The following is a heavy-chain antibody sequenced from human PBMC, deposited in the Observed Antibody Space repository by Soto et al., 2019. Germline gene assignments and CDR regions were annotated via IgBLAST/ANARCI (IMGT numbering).Heavy chain of an antibody. V-gene: IGHV5-51*01. Sequence: GESLKISCKGSGYSFTSYWIGWVRQMPGKGLEWVGIIYPGDSDTRYSPSFQGQVTISADKSISTAYLQWSSLKASDTAMYYCARGDFLTGYYKYYYYGMDVWGQGTTVTVSS. CDR2: IYPGDSDT. CDR3: ARGDFLTGYYKYYYYGMDV. J-gene: IGHJ6*02. CDR1: GYSFTSYW. D-gene: IGHD3-9*01.